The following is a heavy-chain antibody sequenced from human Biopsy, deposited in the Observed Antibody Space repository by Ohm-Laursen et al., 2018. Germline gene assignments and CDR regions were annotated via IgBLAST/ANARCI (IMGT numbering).Heavy chain of an antibody. CDR2: IVPVLGHL. J-gene: IGHJ4*02. CDR3: AADADGYYTEFDY. D-gene: IGHD3-3*01. Sequence: SVKVSCRASGGPSSNYAFSWVRQAPGQGLEWVGRIVPVLGHLNYAQRFQGRVSITADKSTSYVFMELSRLTSGDTAVYYCAADADGYYTEFDYWGPGTLVTVSS. V-gene: IGHV1-69*04. CDR1: GGPSSNYA.